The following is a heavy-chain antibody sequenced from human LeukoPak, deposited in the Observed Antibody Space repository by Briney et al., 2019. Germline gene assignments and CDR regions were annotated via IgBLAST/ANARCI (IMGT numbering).Heavy chain of an antibody. V-gene: IGHV3-15*01. J-gene: IGHJ4*02. CDR1: GFTFSNTW. Sequence: GSLRLSCAASGFTFSNTWMNWVRQAPGKGLEWVGRIRRNTDGGTVDYAAPVKGRSTISRDDSKSTLYLQMNSLKSEDTAVYYCTTVHASGCPGNYWGQGALVTVSS. CDR3: TTVHASGCPGNY. CDR2: IRRNTDGGTV. D-gene: IGHD6-19*01.